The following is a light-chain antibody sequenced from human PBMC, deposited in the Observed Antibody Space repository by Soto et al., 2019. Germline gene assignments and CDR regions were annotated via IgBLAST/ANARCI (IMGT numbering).Light chain of an antibody. CDR2: DVS. Sequence: QSVLTQPASVSGSPGQSITISCTGTSSDVGAYNYVSWYQKHPGKAPKLIIHDVSNRPSGVSNRFSGSKSGNTASLMISGLQDEDEADYYCNSYRGGSTYVFGTGTKLTVL. CDR3: NSYRGGSTYV. J-gene: IGLJ1*01. V-gene: IGLV2-14*01. CDR1: SSDVGAYNY.